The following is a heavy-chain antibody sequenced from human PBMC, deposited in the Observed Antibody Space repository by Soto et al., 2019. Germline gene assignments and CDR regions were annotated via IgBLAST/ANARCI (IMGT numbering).Heavy chain of an antibody. CDR1: GFTFSSYW. Sequence: EVQLVESGGGLVQPGGSLRLSCAASGFTFSSYWMHWVRQAPGKGLVWVSRINSDGSSTTYADSVKGRFTISRDNAKNTVYLQMNSLRAEDTAVYYCANKHSSRAFDYWGQGTLVTVSS. J-gene: IGHJ4*02. CDR2: INSDGSST. CDR3: ANKHSSRAFDY. D-gene: IGHD6-13*01. V-gene: IGHV3-74*01.